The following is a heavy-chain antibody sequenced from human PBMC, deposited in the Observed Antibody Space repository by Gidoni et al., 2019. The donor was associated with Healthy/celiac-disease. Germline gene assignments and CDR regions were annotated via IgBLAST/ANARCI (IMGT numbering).Heavy chain of an antibody. Sequence: QVQLQQSGPGLVKPSQTLPLTRPIPGDNASSTSAAWNWTRQSPSRGLEWLGRTYYRSKWYNDYAVSVKSRITINPDTSKNQFSLQLNSVTPEDTAVYYCARDNWNDGTMDVWGQGTTVTVSS. D-gene: IGHD1-1*01. J-gene: IGHJ6*02. CDR3: ARDNWNDGTMDV. V-gene: IGHV6-1*01. CDR1: GDNASSTSAA. CDR2: TYYRSKWYN.